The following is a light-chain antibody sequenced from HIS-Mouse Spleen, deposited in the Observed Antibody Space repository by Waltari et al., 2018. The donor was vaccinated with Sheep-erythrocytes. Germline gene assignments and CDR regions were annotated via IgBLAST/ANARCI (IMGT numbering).Light chain of an antibody. CDR3: QAWDSSTAV. CDR2: QDS. Sequence: SYELTQPPSVSVSPGQTASITCSGDKLGDKYACWYQQKPGQSPVLVIYQDSKRPSGIPELFSGSNSWNTSTLTISGTQAMDEADYYCQAWDSSTAVFGGGTKLTVL. V-gene: IGLV3-1*01. CDR1: KLGDKY. J-gene: IGLJ2*01.